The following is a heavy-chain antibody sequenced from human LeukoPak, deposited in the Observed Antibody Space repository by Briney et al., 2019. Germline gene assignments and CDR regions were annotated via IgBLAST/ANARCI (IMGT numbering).Heavy chain of an antibody. CDR1: GFAFDDYA. Sequence: GGSLRLSCAASGFAFDDYAMHWVRQAPGKGLEWVSLISWDGGSTYYADSVKGRFTISRDNAKNSLYLQMNSLRAEDTAFYYCAINGGGASGYGNFDYWGQGTLVTVSS. V-gene: IGHV3-43D*03. CDR2: ISWDGGST. J-gene: IGHJ4*02. CDR3: AINGGGASGYGNFDY. D-gene: IGHD5-12*01.